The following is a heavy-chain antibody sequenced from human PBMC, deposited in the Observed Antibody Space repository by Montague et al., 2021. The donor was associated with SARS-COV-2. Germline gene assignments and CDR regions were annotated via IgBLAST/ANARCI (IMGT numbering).Heavy chain of an antibody. D-gene: IGHD3-16*01. J-gene: IGHJ6*02. CDR2: VYPSGNT. CDR3: ARGRGATVYLGEVGYYGLVV. V-gene: IGHV4-61*02. Sequence: TLSLTCTVSGASVSTGHYYWSWIRQPAGKGLEWIGRVYPSGNTNYNPSLKSRVSISVDTSKNQFSLKLSSVTAADTAVYYCARGRGATVYLGEVGYYGLVVWGQGTTVTVSS. CDR1: GASVSTGHYY.